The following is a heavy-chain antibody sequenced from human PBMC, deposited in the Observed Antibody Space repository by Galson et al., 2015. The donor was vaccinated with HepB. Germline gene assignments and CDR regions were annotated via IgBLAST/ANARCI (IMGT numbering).Heavy chain of an antibody. CDR2: IKSKTDGGTT. D-gene: IGHD3-10*01. V-gene: IGHV3-15*01. J-gene: IGHJ6*02. CDR3: TTGFEYYYGMDV. Sequence: SLRLSCAASGFTFSNAWMSWVRQAPGKGLEWVGRIKSKTDGGTTDYAAPVKGRFTISRDDSKNTLYLQMNSLKTEDTAVYYCTTGFEYYYGMDVWGQGTTVTVSS. CDR1: GFTFSNAW.